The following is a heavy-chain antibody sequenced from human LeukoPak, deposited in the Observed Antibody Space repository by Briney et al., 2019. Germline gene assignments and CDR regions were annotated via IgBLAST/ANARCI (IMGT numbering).Heavy chain of an antibody. J-gene: IGHJ5*02. D-gene: IGHD3-10*01. Sequence: EASVKVSCKASGYTFTGYLLHWVRQAPGQGLQWMGWINPNSGATIYAHNFPGRVSMTRDTSINTAYMELSNLRSDDTAVYYCARSGFGSGISFDLWGQGTLVTVSS. CDR1: GYTFTGYL. V-gene: IGHV1-2*02. CDR2: INPNSGAT. CDR3: ARSGFGSGISFDL.